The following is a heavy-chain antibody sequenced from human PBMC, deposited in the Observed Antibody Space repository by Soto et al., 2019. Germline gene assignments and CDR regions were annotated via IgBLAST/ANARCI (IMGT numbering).Heavy chain of an antibody. D-gene: IGHD2-15*01. V-gene: IGHV4-59*01. J-gene: IGHJ4*02. CDR3: GRYRGTAAEGYTLDL. CDR1: GGSISGYY. CDR2: VYYTGSN. Sequence: SETLSLTCTVSGGSISGYYWSWIRQPPGKGLEWIGDVYYTGSNKYNPALESRVAMSADTSKNQFFLKVTSVTAADTAAYYCGRYRGTAAEGYTLDLGGLGTLLTVP.